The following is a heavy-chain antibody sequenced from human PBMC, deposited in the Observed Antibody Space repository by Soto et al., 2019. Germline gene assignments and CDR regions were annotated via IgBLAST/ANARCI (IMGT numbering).Heavy chain of an antibody. J-gene: IGHJ6*01. CDR2: IMPVFPTP. Sequence: QVQLVQSGAEVKKPGSSVKVSCKTSGGTFRTSAISWVRQAPGQGLEWMGGIMPVFPTPDYAQKFQGRVTFTADESPGTADWELGSFRSEDTAAYYCARDKARHQLAGNSASIMDFWVKGPRSPSPQ. D-gene: IGHD3-3*02. CDR1: GGTFRTSA. V-gene: IGHV1-69*12. CDR3: ARDKARHQLAGNSASIMDF.